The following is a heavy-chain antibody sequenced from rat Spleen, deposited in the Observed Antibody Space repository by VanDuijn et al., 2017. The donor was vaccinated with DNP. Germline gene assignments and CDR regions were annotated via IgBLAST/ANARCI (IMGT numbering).Heavy chain of an antibody. J-gene: IGHJ3*01. CDR3: ARHDLDGYYHRYWFAY. Sequence: EVQLVESGGGLVQPGRSMKLSCAASGFTFSNYYMAWVRQAPTKGLEWVAAISTGGGNTYYRDSVKGRFTISRDNAKSILYLQMDSLRSEDTATYYCARHDLDGYYHRYWFAYWGRGTLVTVSS. CDR2: ISTGGGNT. CDR1: GFTFSNYY. D-gene: IGHD1-12*03. V-gene: IGHV5-25*01.